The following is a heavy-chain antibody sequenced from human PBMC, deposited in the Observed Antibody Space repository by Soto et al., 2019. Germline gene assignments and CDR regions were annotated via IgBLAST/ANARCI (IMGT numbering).Heavy chain of an antibody. Sequence: QVQLVQSGAEVKKPGSSVKVSCKASGGTFSSSAISWVRQAPGQGLEWMGGIIPIFGTANYAQKFQGRVKITADASAYTAYMELSSLTSEDTAIYFCAREGQWLVRLGGVQYRGMDVWGQGTTVTVSS. J-gene: IGHJ6*02. CDR3: AREGQWLVRLGGVQYRGMDV. CDR1: GGTFSSSA. D-gene: IGHD6-19*01. CDR2: IIPIFGTA. V-gene: IGHV1-69*01.